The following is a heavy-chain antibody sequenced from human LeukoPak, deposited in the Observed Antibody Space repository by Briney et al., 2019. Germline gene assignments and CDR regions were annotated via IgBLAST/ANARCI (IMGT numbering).Heavy chain of an antibody. CDR3: ARHYYGDYYFDY. V-gene: IGHV4-59*08. CDR2: IYYSGST. J-gene: IGHJ4*02. Sequence: SETLSLTCTVSGGSISSYYWSWIRQPPGKGLEWIGYIYYSGSTNYNPSLESRVTRSVDTSKNQFSLKLSSVTAADTAVYYCARHYYGDYYFDYWGQGTLVTVSS. D-gene: IGHD4-17*01. CDR1: GGSISSYY.